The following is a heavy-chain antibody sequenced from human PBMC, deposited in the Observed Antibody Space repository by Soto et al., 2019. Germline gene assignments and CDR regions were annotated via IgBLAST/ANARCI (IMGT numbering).Heavy chain of an antibody. CDR1: GGSTSSSSYY. V-gene: IGHV4-39*01. CDR3: ERLVDSGSYYRYIDY. CDR2: IYYSGST. J-gene: IGHJ4*02. D-gene: IGHD3-10*01. Sequence: SETLSLTCTVSGGSTSSSSYYWGWIRQPPGKGLEWIGSIYYSGSTYYNPSLKSRVTISVDTSKNQFSLKLSSVTAADTAVYYCERLVDSGSYYRYIDYWGQGTLVTVSS.